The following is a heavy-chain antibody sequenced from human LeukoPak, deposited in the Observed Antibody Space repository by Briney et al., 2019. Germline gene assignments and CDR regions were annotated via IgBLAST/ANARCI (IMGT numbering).Heavy chain of an antibody. D-gene: IGHD2-2*01. CDR2: INHSGST. CDR3: ARGWQYQLRQYYFDY. CDR1: GGSFSGYY. Sequence: SETLSLTCAVSGGSFSGYYWTWIRQPPGKGLEWIGEINHSGSTNYNPSLKSRVTISVDTSKNQFSLKLSSVTAADTAVYYCARGWQYQLRQYYFDYWGQGTLVTVSS. V-gene: IGHV4-34*01. J-gene: IGHJ4*02.